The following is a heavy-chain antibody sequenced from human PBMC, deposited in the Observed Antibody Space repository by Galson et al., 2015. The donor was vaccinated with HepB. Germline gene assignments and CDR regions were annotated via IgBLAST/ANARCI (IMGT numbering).Heavy chain of an antibody. V-gene: IGHV3-23*01. D-gene: IGHD4-23*01. Sequence: SLRLSCAASGFTFRNYAMNWVRQSPGKGLEWVSAISDSGEIKYYADSVKGRFSISRDNSRNTLYLQMSSLRDDDTAVYYCAKDPRNRQVGTPRLFFLDYWGQGTLVTVSS. CDR3: AKDPRNRQVGTPRLFFLDY. J-gene: IGHJ4*02. CDR2: ISDSGEIK. CDR1: GFTFRNYA.